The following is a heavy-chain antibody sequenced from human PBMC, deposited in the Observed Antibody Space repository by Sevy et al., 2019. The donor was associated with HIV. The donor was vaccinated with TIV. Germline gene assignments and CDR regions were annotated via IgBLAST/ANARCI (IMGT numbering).Heavy chain of an antibody. CDR1: GYTFTSYY. CDR3: ARGAGDSSGYSEGYDTFDI. V-gene: IGHV1-46*03. CDR2: INPSGGST. D-gene: IGHD3-22*01. J-gene: IGHJ3*02. Sequence: ASVKVSCKASGYTFTSYYMHWVRQAPGQGLEWMGIINPSGGSTSYAQKFQGRVTMTRDTSTSTFYMELSSLRSEDTAVYYCARGAGDSSGYSEGYDTFDIWGQGTMVTVSS.